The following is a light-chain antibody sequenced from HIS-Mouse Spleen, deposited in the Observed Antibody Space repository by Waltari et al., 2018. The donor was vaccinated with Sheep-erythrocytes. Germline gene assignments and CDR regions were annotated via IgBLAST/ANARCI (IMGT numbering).Light chain of an antibody. CDR2: DVS. V-gene: IGLV2-11*01. J-gene: IGLJ1*01. CDR1: SRDVGGYNY. CDR3: CSYAGSYNHV. Sequence: QSALTQPRSVSGSPGQSVTISCTGTSRDVGGYNYVSWYQPHPGKAPKLMIYDVSKRPSGVPDRFSGSKSGNTASLTISGLQAEDEADYYCCSYAGSYNHVFATGTKVTVL.